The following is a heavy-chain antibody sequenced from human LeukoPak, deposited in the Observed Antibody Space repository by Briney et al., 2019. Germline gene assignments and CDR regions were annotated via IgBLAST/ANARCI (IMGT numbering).Heavy chain of an antibody. CDR2: ITDSGGTT. V-gene: IGHV3-23*01. CDR3: AKLWRGSYPRYFDY. J-gene: IGHJ4*02. Sequence: PGGSLRLSCAASGFTFRSYAMSWVSQAPGKGLEWVSVITDSGGTTFYADSVKGRFTISRDNSKNTLYLQMNSLSAEDSAIYYCAKLWRGSYPRYFDYWGQGALVTVS. D-gene: IGHD1-26*01. CDR1: GFTFRSYA.